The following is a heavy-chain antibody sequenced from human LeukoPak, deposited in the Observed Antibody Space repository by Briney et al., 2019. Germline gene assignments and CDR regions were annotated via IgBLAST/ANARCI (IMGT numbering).Heavy chain of an antibody. CDR3: TREDSSSVSVNGMDV. CDR2: IRSKAYGGTT. Sequence: GGSPRLSCTASGFTFGDYAMSWFRQAPGKGLEWVGFIRSKAYGGTTEYAASVKGRFTISRDDSKSIAYLQMNSLKTEDTAVYYCTREDSSSVSVNGMDVWGQGTTVTVSS. CDR1: GFTFGDYA. V-gene: IGHV3-49*03. D-gene: IGHD6-13*01. J-gene: IGHJ6*02.